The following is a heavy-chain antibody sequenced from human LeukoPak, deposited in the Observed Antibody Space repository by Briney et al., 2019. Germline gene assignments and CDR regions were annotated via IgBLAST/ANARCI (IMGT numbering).Heavy chain of an antibody. D-gene: IGHD2-21*02. V-gene: IGHV4-39*01. CDR3: ARQVDCGGDCTDY. CDR2: IYYDGST. J-gene: IGHJ4*02. Sequence: PSETLSLTCTVSDASINSAYYWGRIRQPPGKGLEWIASIYYDGSTYFNPSLESRVTISVDTSKNQFSLRLSAVTAADTAVYYCARQVDCGGDCTDYWGQGTLVTVSS. CDR1: DASINSAYY.